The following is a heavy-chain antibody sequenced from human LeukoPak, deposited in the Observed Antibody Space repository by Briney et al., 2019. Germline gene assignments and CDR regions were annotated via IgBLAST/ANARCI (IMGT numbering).Heavy chain of an antibody. J-gene: IGHJ4*02. D-gene: IGHD6-6*01. CDR1: GFTFSSHG. V-gene: IGHV3-74*01. Sequence: PGGSLRLSCVASGFTFSSHGMNWVRQGPGKGLEWVSRITSDGSSTIYADSVKGRFTISRDNAKSTVYLQMNSLRAEDTAVYYCANKAARVYFDYWGQGTLVTVSS. CDR3: ANKAARVYFDY. CDR2: ITSDGSST.